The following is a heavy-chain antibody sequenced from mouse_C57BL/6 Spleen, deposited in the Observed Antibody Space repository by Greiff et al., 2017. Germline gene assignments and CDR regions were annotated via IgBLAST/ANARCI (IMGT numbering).Heavy chain of an antibody. V-gene: IGHV1-39*01. CDR2: INPNYGTT. J-gene: IGHJ4*01. CDR1: GYSFTDYN. Sequence: EVKLMESGPELVKPGASVKISCKASGYSFTDYNMNWVKQSNGKSLEWIGVINPNYGTTSYNQKFKGKATLTVDQSSSTAYMQLNSLTSEDSAVYYCARSSGLLRQYAMDYWGQGTSVTVSS. D-gene: IGHD2-3*01. CDR3: ARSSGLLRQYAMDY.